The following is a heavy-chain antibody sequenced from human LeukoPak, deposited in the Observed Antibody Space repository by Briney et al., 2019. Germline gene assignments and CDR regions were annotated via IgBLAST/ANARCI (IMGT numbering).Heavy chain of an antibody. V-gene: IGHV3-66*01. CDR1: GFTVSSNY. J-gene: IGHJ4*02. D-gene: IGHD1-26*01. Sequence: GGSLRLSCAASGFTVSSNYMSWVRQAPGKGLEWVSVIYSGGSTYYADSVKGRFTISRDNSKNTLYLQMNSLRAEDTAVYYCAKEDSHVATTGGYFDYWGQGTLVTVSS. CDR2: IYSGGST. CDR3: AKEDSHVATTGGYFDY.